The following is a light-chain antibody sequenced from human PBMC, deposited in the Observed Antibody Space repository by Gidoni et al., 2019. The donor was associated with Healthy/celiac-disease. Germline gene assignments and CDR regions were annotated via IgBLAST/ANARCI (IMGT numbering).Light chain of an antibody. CDR3: QVWDSSSDHVV. Sequence: SYVLTQPPSVSVAPGQTARITCGGNNIGSKSVHWYQQKPGQAPVLVVYDDSDRPSGSPERFSGSNSGNTATLTISRVEDGDEADYYCQVWDSSSDHVVFGGGTKLTVL. CDR2: DDS. CDR1: NIGSKS. J-gene: IGLJ2*01. V-gene: IGLV3-21*02.